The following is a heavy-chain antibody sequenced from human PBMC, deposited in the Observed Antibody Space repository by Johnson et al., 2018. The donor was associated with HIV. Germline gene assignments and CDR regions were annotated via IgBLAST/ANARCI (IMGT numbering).Heavy chain of an antibody. Sequence: VQLVESGGGVVQPGKSLRLSCAASGLTFSDFAMHWVRQAPGKGLEWVAVTSYDGINKYYADSVKGRFTISRDNSKNTLYLQMNSLRAEDTAVYYCAKDMVRGFWGDAFDIWGQGTMVTVSS. V-gene: IGHV3-30-3*01. CDR3: AKDMVRGFWGDAFDI. D-gene: IGHD3-10*01. CDR2: TSYDGINK. CDR1: GLTFSDFA. J-gene: IGHJ3*02.